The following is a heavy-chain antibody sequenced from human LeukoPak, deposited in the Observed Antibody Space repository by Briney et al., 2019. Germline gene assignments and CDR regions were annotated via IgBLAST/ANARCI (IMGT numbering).Heavy chain of an antibody. CDR2: IHHSGST. D-gene: IGHD6-13*01. CDR3: ARVAAGIGFFQH. V-gene: IGHV4-38-2*02. Sequence: PSETLSLTCIVSGYSISSGYYWGWIRQPPGKGLEWIGNIHHSGSTYYNPSLKSRVTTSVDTSKNQSSLKLSSVTAADTAVYYCARVAAGIGFFQHWGQGTLVTVSS. J-gene: IGHJ1*01. CDR1: GYSISSGYY.